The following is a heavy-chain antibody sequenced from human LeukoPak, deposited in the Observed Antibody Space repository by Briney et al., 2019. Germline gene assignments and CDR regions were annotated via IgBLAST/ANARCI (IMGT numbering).Heavy chain of an antibody. CDR3: ARAMMVVTNLWGVFDY. J-gene: IGHJ4*02. D-gene: IGHD3-22*01. CDR1: GFTFSSYA. CDR2: ISGGGGST. V-gene: IGHV3-23*01. Sequence: GGSLRLSCAASGFTFSSYAMSLVRQAPGKGLEWVSGISGGGGSTYYADSVKGRFTISRDNSKNTLYLQMNSLRAEDTAVYYCARAMMVVTNLWGVFDYWGQGALVTVSS.